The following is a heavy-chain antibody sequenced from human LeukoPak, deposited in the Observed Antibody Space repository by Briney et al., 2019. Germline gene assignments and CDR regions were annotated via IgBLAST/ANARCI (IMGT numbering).Heavy chain of an antibody. D-gene: IGHD2-21*02. CDR1: GGAFSSYA. V-gene: IGHV1-69*04. J-gene: IGHJ3*02. CDR2: IIPILGIA. CDR3: ARMTDDGAFDI. Sequence: SVKVSCKTSGGAFSSYAISWVRQAPGQGLEWMGRIIPILGIANYAQKFQGRVTITADESTSTAYTELSSLRSEDTAVYYCARMTDDGAFDIWGQGTMVTVSS.